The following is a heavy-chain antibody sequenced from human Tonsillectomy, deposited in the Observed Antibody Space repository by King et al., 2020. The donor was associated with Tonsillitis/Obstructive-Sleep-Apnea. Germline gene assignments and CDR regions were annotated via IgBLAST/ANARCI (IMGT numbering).Heavy chain of an antibody. D-gene: IGHD4-23*01. CDR1: GGSISSNSYF. V-gene: IGHV4-39*01. J-gene: IGHJ3*02. CDR2: IYYSGAT. CDR3: ERPIWVDYGNNSADDEGAFDI. Sequence: QLQESGPGLVKPSETLSLTCTVSGGSISSNSYFWGWIRQPPGKGLEWIGNIYYSGATYYNPSLKSRVAIAVDTSKNQFSLKLNSATAADTAVYYCERPIWVDYGNNSADDEGAFDIWGQGTMVTVSS.